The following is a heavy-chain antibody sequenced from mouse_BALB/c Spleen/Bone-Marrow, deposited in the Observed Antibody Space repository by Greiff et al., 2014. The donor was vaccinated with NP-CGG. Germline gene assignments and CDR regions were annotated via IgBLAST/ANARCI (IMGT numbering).Heavy chain of an antibody. J-gene: IGHJ3*01. CDR3: ASYYGYDEGFAY. CDR1: GYTFTSYW. Sequence: QVQLKQSGAELVKPGASVELSCKASGYTFTSYWMHWVKQRPGQGLEWIGEIDPSDSYTNYNQKFKGKATLTVDKSSSTAYMQLSSLTSEDSAVYYCASYYGYDEGFAYWGQGTLVTVSA. CDR2: IDPSDSYT. V-gene: IGHV1-69*02. D-gene: IGHD2-2*01.